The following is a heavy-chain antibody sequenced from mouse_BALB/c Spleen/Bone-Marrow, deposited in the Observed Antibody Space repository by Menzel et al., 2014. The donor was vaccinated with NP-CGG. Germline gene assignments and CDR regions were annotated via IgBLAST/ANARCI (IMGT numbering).Heavy chain of an antibody. CDR1: GYTFTDNW. Sequence: VKLQESGAELGMPGASVKMSCKASGYTFTDNWIYWVKQRPGQDLEWIGAIDTSDSYTNFNQKFMGKASLTVDASSSTAYMQVSSLTSDDSAVYYCARGGHDFSLDYWGQGTSVTVSS. V-gene: IGHV1-69*01. CDR3: ARGGHDFSLDY. D-gene: IGHD2-4*01. J-gene: IGHJ4*01. CDR2: IDTSDSYT.